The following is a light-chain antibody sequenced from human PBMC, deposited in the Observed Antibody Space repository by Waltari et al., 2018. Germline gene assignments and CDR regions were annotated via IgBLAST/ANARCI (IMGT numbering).Light chain of an antibody. V-gene: IGKV3-15*01. J-gene: IGKJ2*01. CDR3: QQYNNWPPVT. Sequence: EIVMTQSPAPLSVSPGERATISSRASQSVSSNLAWYQQKPGQAPRLLIFGAATRGSGIPARFSGSGSGTEFTLTISSLQSEDFAVYYCQQYNNWPPVTFGQGTKLEIK. CDR2: GAA. CDR1: QSVSSN.